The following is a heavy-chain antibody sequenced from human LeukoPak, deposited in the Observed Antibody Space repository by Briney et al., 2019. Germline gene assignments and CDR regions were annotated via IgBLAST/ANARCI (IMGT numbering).Heavy chain of an antibody. J-gene: IGHJ3*02. CDR3: ARSSGQLVWSAFDI. CDR1: GDSISSYY. V-gene: IGHV4-59*01. CDR2: IYYSGST. Sequence: SETLSLTCAVSGDSISSYYWSWIRQPPGKGLEWIGYIYYSGSTNYNPSLKSRVTISEDTSKNQFSLKVISVTAADTAVYYCARSSGQLVWSAFDIWGQGTMVTVSS. D-gene: IGHD6-13*01.